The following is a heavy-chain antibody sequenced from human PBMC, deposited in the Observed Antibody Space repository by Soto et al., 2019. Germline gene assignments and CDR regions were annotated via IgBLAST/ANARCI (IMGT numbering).Heavy chain of an antibody. CDR1: GGSISSYY. D-gene: IGHD1-1*01. J-gene: IGHJ4*02. CDR3: ARDRHDGYFDY. V-gene: IGHV4-59*01. CDR2: IYYSGST. Sequence: SETLSLTCTVSGGSISSYYWSWIRQPPGKGLEWIGYIYYSGSTNYNPSLKSRVTISVDTSKNQFSLKLSSVTAADTAVYYCARDRHDGYFDYWGQGTLVTVSS.